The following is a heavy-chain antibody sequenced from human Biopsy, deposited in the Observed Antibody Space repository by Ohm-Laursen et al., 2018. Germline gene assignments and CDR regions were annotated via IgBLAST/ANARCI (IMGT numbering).Heavy chain of an antibody. D-gene: IGHD3-16*02. CDR2: IRPLNGDT. CDR1: GYTFTGQY. Sequence: ASVKVSCKASGYTFTGQYLHWVRQVPGQGLEWMGWIRPLNGDTKYGQKFQDRVTMTTDTSTSTVYMELTSLRSDDTAVYYCARGEVTFGELIVSLDYWGQGTLVTVSS. CDR3: ARGEVTFGELIVSLDY. J-gene: IGHJ4*02. V-gene: IGHV1-18*01.